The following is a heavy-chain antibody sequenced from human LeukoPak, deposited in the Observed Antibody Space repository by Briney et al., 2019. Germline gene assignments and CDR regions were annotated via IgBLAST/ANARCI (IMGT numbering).Heavy chain of an antibody. J-gene: IGHJ4*02. CDR3: ARGGARVGGYNYVY. CDR1: GGTFSSYA. Sequence: ASVKVSCKASGGTFSSYAISWVRQAPGQGLEWMGGIIPIFGTTNYAQKFQGRVTITTDESTSTAYMELSSLRSEDTAVYYCARGGARVGGYNYVYWGQGTLVTVSS. CDR2: IIPIFGTT. D-gene: IGHD5-24*01. V-gene: IGHV1-69*05.